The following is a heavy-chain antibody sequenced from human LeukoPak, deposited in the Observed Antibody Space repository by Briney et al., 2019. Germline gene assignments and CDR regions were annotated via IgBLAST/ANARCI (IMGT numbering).Heavy chain of an antibody. D-gene: IGHD2-2*01. CDR3: ARHAYGGRRRYCSSTSCSYSDY. Sequence: SETLSLTCTVSGGSISSSSYYWGWIRQPPGKGLEWIGSIYYSGSTCYNPSLKSRVTISVDTSKNQFSLKLSSVTAADTAVYYCARHAYGGRRRYCSSTSCSYSDYWGQGTLVTVSS. V-gene: IGHV4-39*01. J-gene: IGHJ4*02. CDR2: IYYSGST. CDR1: GGSISSSSYY.